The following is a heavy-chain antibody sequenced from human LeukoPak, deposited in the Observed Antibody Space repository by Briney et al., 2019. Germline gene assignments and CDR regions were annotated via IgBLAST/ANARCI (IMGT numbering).Heavy chain of an antibody. CDR3: ARVRRDGYNSPDY. J-gene: IGHJ4*02. CDR2: IYYSGTT. Sequence: PSETLSLTCTVSGGSITSYYWSWIRQPPGKGLGCIGYIYYSGTTYYNPSLKSRVTISVDTSKNQFSLKLSSVTAADTAVYYCARVRRDGYNSPDYWGQGTLVTVSS. CDR1: GGSITSYY. D-gene: IGHD5-24*01. V-gene: IGHV4-59*01.